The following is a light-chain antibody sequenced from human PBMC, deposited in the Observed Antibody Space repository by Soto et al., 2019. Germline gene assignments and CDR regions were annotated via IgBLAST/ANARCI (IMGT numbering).Light chain of an antibody. Sequence: QSVLTQPPSASGTPGQRVTISCSGSISNIGSNTVNWYQQLPGTAPKLLIDSNNQRPSGVPDRFSGAKSGTSASLAISGRQSEDEADYYCAAWDDSLWVFGGGTTLTVL. V-gene: IGLV1-44*01. J-gene: IGLJ3*02. CDR2: SNN. CDR1: ISNIGSNT. CDR3: AAWDDSLWV.